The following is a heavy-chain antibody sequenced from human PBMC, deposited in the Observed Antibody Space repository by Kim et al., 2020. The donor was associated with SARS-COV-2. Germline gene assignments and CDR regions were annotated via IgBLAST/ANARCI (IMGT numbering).Heavy chain of an antibody. CDR2: IRSKAFGATT. J-gene: IGHJ4*02. Sequence: GGSLRLSCTASGFTFGDYAMSWVRQAPGKGLEWVGFIRSKAFGATTEYAASVKGTFTISRDESKSIAYLQMNSLKTEDTAVYYCSRVRGNYPTYYFDYWGQGTXVTVSS. CDR1: GFTFGDYA. CDR3: SRVRGNYPTYYFDY. D-gene: IGHD1-7*01. V-gene: IGHV3-49*04.